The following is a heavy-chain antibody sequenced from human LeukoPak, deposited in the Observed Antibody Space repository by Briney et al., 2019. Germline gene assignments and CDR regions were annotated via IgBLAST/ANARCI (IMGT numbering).Heavy chain of an antibody. V-gene: IGHV4-4*07. CDR2: VYNDGSI. CDR1: GGSISTYY. CDR3: ARGLGGASYYMDV. J-gene: IGHJ6*03. D-gene: IGHD3-9*01. Sequence: SETLSLTCTISGGSISTYYWSWIRQPAGKGLEYIGRVYNDGSINYNPSLKSRVTMSIDTAKNQFSLKLTSVTAADTAMYYCARGLGGASYYMDVWGKGTTVTISS.